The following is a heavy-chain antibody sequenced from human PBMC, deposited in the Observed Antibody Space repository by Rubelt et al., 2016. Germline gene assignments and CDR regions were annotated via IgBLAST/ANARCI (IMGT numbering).Heavy chain of an antibody. V-gene: IGHV4-59*01. Sequence: QVQLQESGPGLVKPSETLSLTCTVSGGSISSYYWSWIRQPPGEGLEWIAYIYYTGSAAYNPSLKSRVTISVDTSKNQFSLKVSSVTAADTAVYYCARGSGWYFYWGQGTLVTVSS. CDR2: IYYTGSA. CDR1: GGSISSYY. CDR3: ARGSGWYFY. J-gene: IGHJ4*02. D-gene: IGHD6-19*01.